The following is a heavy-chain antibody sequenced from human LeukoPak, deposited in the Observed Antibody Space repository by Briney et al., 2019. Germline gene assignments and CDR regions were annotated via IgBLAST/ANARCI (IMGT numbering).Heavy chain of an antibody. V-gene: IGHV4-59*08. CDR3: ARRAVRGGYAFDI. Sequence: SETLSLTCTVAGGSLSSYSWSWIRQPPGTGMEWNGYIYYIGSTNYNPSVKSRVTISVDTSKNQFSLKLGSVTAADTAVYYCARRAVRGGYAFDIWGQGTMVTVSS. CDR1: GGSLSSYS. J-gene: IGHJ3*02. CDR2: IYYIGST. D-gene: IGHD3-10*01.